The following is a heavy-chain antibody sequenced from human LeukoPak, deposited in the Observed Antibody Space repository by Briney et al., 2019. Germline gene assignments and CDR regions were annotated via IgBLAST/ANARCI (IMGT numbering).Heavy chain of an antibody. Sequence: GGSLRLSCAASGFTFSSYGMHWVRQAPGKGLEWVAVISYDGSNKYYADSVKGRFTISRDNAKNSLYLQMNSLGAEDTAVYYCARWYYDSSDYWGQGTLVTVSS. J-gene: IGHJ4*02. CDR1: GFTFSSYG. V-gene: IGHV3-30*03. CDR2: ISYDGSNK. D-gene: IGHD3-22*01. CDR3: ARWYYDSSDY.